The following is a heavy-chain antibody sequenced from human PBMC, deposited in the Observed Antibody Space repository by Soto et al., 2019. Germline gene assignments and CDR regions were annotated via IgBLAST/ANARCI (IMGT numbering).Heavy chain of an antibody. CDR1: GFTFDNYA. D-gene: IGHD6-25*01. Sequence: EVQLLESGGGLVQPGGSLRLSCFASGFTFDNYAMSWVRQAPGKGLEWVSTIRGSGDVTYSADSVQGRFNVSRDNSKNTLYLQMNSLRAEDTAVYYCVKGAAPTYYYYMDVWGKGTTVTVSS. CDR2: IRGSGDVT. V-gene: IGHV3-23*01. CDR3: VKGAAPTYYYYMDV. J-gene: IGHJ6*03.